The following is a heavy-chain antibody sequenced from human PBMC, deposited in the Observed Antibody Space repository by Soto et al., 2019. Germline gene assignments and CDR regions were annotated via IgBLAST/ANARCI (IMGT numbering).Heavy chain of an antibody. CDR1: GFTFDDYA. CDR3: ARDIATAVYYYMDF. J-gene: IGHJ6*03. V-gene: IGHV3-9*01. Sequence: SLRLSCAASGFTFDDYAMHWVRQAPGKGLEWVSGISWNGGNIDYADSVKGRFTISRDNAKNSLYLQMNSLRAEDTALYYCARDIATAVYYYMDFCGKGITVTVAS. CDR2: ISWNGGNI. D-gene: IGHD6-13*01.